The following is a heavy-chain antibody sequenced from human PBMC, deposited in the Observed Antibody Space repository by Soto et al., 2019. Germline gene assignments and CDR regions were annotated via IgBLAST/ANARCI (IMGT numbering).Heavy chain of an antibody. Sequence: QVQLLQSGAEVKKPGSSVRVSCEASGGTFRTYAISWVRQAPGQGLEWMGEIIPIFGTVNYAQKFQGRVTITADESTTTFYMDLRSLRSEDTAVYYCAKGAVAGTPTSYYYYGKDVWGQGTTVTVSS. V-gene: IGHV1-69*12. CDR3: AKGAVAGTPTSYYYYGKDV. D-gene: IGHD6-19*01. CDR1: GGTFRTYA. CDR2: IIPIFGTV. J-gene: IGHJ6*02.